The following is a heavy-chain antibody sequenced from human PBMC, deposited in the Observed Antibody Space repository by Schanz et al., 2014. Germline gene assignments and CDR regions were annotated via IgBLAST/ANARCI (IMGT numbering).Heavy chain of an antibody. V-gene: IGHV3-23*04. CDR1: TFTFSTDA. D-gene: IGHD3-10*01. CDR3: AKGRFGELSAFDI. Sequence: EVQLAESGGGLVQPGGSLRLSCAASTFTFSTDAMSWVRQAPGKGLEWLSVISASGGDTYYADSVKGRFTISRDNAKRSLFLQMNSLRAEDTAVYYCAKGRFGELSAFDIWGQGTMVTVSS. J-gene: IGHJ3*02. CDR2: ISASGGDT.